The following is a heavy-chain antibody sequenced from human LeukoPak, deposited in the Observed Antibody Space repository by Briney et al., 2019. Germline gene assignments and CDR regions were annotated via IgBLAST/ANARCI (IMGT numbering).Heavy chain of an antibody. CDR1: GFTVSSNY. J-gene: IGHJ4*02. CDR3: AKGTFGVTSATFDY. D-gene: IGHD2/OR15-2a*01. CDR2: ITGNGGRS. V-gene: IGHV3-23*01. Sequence: GGSLRLSCAASGFTVSSNYMSWVRQAPGKGLEWVSLITGNGGRSYYTDSVKGRFTISRDNSKNTLSLHMSSLRAEDTAVYFCAKGTFGVTSATFDYWGQGTLVTVSS.